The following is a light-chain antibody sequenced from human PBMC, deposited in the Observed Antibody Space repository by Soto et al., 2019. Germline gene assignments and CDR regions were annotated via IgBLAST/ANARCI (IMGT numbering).Light chain of an antibody. V-gene: IGLV8-61*01. J-gene: IGLJ3*02. Sequence: QAVVTQEPSFSLSPGGTVTLTCGLTSGSVSTTYSPSWYQQTPGQAPRTLIYSTNTRSSGVPDRFAGSILGDKAALNITGAQAYNESDYYCVLYMGSGISVFGVGTKLTVL. CDR1: SGSVSTTYS. CDR3: VLYMGSGISV. CDR2: STN.